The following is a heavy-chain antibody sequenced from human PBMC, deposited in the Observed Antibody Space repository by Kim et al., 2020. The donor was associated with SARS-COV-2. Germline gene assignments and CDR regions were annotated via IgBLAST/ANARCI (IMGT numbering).Heavy chain of an antibody. D-gene: IGHD3-10*01. CDR1: GYSISSGYY. CDR2: IYHSGST. J-gene: IGHJ5*02. V-gene: IGHV4-38-2*02. CDR3: ARDGSGSYYNVEWFDP. Sequence: SETLSLTCTVSGYSISSGYYWGWIRQPPGKGLEWIGSIYHSGSTYYNPSLKSRVTISVDTSKNQFSLKLSSVTAADTAVYYCARDGSGSYYNVEWFDPWGQGTLVTVSS.